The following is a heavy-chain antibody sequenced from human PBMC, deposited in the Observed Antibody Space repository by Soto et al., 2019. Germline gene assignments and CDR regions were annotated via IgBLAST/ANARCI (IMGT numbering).Heavy chain of an antibody. CDR1: GFTFSSYA. J-gene: IGHJ6*02. CDR2: ISGSGGST. D-gene: IGHD3-9*01. Sequence: PGGSLRLSCAASGFTFSSYAMSWVRQAPGKGLEWVSAISGSGGSTYYADSVKGRFTISRDNSKNTLYLQMNSLRAEDTAVYYCAKDFDILTGYSDGMDVWGQGTTVTV. CDR3: AKDFDILTGYSDGMDV. V-gene: IGHV3-23*01.